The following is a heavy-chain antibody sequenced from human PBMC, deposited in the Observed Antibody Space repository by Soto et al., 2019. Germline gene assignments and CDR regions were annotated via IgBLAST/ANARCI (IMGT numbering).Heavy chain of an antibody. CDR2: ISGSGGST. Sequence: GGSLRLSCAASGFTFSSYAMSWVRQAPGKGLEWVSAISGSGGSTYYADSVKGRFTISRDNSKNTLYLQMNSLRAEDTAVYYCAKDRYQFLEWFTAVFDYWGQGTLVTVSS. CDR3: AKDRYQFLEWFTAVFDY. CDR1: GFTFSSYA. V-gene: IGHV3-23*01. D-gene: IGHD3-3*01. J-gene: IGHJ4*02.